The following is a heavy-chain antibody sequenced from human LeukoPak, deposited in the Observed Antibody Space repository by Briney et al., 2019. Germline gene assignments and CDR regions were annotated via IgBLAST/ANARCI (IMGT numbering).Heavy chain of an antibody. CDR1: GGSISSYY. D-gene: IGHD3-10*01. J-gene: IGHJ4*02. Sequence: SETLSLTCTVSGGSISSYYWSWIRQPRGKGLEWIGYIYYSGSTNYNPSLKSRVTISVDTSKNQFSLKLNSVTAADTAVYYCARGFATMVRGVVLDFWGQGTLVTVSS. CDR2: IYYSGST. V-gene: IGHV4-59*12. CDR3: ARGFATMVRGVVLDF.